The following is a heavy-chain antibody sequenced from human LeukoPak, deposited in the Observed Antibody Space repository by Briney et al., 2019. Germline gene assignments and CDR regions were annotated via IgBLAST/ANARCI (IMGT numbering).Heavy chain of an antibody. CDR1: GGTFSSYA. J-gene: IGHJ6*03. V-gene: IGHV1-69*13. CDR2: IIPIFGTA. CDR3: ASRNKWWDPGFDYYYYMDV. D-gene: IGHD2-15*01. Sequence: SVKVSCKASGGTFSSYAISWVRQAPGQGLEWVGGIIPIFGTANYAQKFQGRVTITADESTSTAYMEVSSLRSDDTAVYYCASRNKWWDPGFDYYYYMDVWGKGTTVTVSS.